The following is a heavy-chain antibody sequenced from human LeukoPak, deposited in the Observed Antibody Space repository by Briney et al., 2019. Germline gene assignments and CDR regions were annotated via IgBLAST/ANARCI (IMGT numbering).Heavy chain of an antibody. V-gene: IGHV3-48*03. D-gene: IGHD3-22*01. J-gene: IGHJ4*02. CDR2: ISSSGRTT. CDR1: GFTFSSYE. CDR3: AKDVPYDYYDTSSYYRGIDY. Sequence: GGSLRLSCAASGFTFSSYEMNWVRQAPGKGLEWVSYISSSGRTTYYADSVKGRFTISRDNSKNTLYLQMNSLRAEDTAVYYCAKDVPYDYYDTSSYYRGIDYWGQGTLVTVSS.